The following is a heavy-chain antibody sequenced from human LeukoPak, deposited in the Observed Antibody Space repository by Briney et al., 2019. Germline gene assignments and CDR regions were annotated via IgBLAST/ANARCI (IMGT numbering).Heavy chain of an antibody. CDR1: GGSISSYY. CDR2: IYYSGST. V-gene: IGHV4-59*01. D-gene: IGHD2-15*01. CDR3: ARTTEGYCRGGSCFYYYYMDV. Sequence: SETLSLTCTVSGGSISSYYWSWIRQPPGKGLEWIGYIYYSGSTNYNPSLKSRVTISVDTSKNQFSLKLSSVTAADTAVYYCARTTEGYCRGGSCFYYYYMDVWGKGTTVTVSS. J-gene: IGHJ6*03.